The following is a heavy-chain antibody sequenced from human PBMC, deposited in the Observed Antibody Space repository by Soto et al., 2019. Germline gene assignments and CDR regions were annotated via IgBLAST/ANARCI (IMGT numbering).Heavy chain of an antibody. Sequence: EVQLLESGGGLVQPGGSLRLSCTASGFTFSDYALSWVRQAPGKGPEWTSVMSGSGGSTYYAGPVKGRFTISRDNSKNTLYLRMKSLRAEDTAVYYCARGTSYSRLDYWGQGALVIVSS. CDR1: GFTFSDYA. V-gene: IGHV3-23*01. CDR3: ARGTSYSRLDY. D-gene: IGHD3-9*01. CDR2: MSGSGGST. J-gene: IGHJ4*02.